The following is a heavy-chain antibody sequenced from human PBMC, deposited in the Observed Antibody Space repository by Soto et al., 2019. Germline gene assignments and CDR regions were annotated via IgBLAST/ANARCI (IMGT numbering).Heavy chain of an antibody. CDR3: ARGYSGYDSYFDY. CDR1: GFTFSSYA. V-gene: IGHV3-30-3*01. J-gene: IGHJ4*02. D-gene: IGHD5-12*01. Sequence: GGSLRLSCAASGFTFSSYAMHWVRQAPGKGLEWVAVISNDGIQKYYGDSGKGRFTISRDNSKNTLYLQMNSLKIEDTAVYYCARGYSGYDSYFDYWGQGTLVTVSS. CDR2: ISNDGIQK.